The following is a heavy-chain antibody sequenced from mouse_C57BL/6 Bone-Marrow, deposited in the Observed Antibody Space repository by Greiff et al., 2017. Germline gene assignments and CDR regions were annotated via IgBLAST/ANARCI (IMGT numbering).Heavy chain of an antibody. CDR3: ARPPYDGYLPWGDD. J-gene: IGHJ4*01. CDR1: CYTFTSSW. CDR2: LNPTRGYT. Sequence: QVQLQPSGAELAKPGASVKLSCKASCYTFTSSWMHWVKQRPGPGLEWIGYLNPTRGYTTYNQKFKDKATLTADKSSSTAYMQLSSLTYEDSAVYYCARPPYDGYLPWGDDWGQGTSVTVSS. V-gene: IGHV1-7*01. D-gene: IGHD2-3*01.